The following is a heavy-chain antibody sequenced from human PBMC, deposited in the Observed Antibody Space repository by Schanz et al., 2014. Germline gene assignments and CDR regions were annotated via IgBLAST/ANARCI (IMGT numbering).Heavy chain of an antibody. CDR3: ARLPNLRWGWFDP. Sequence: QVQLQQWGAGLLKPSETLSLTCAVYGGSFSAYYWNWIRQPPGKGLEWIGEINHSGSTNYNPSLKSRVTRQRDTSKSKYSLKLNAVTAADAAVYYCARLPNLRWGWFDPWGPGTLVTVSS. CDR1: GGSFSAYY. D-gene: IGHD3-16*01. J-gene: IGHJ5*02. CDR2: INHSGST. V-gene: IGHV4-34*01.